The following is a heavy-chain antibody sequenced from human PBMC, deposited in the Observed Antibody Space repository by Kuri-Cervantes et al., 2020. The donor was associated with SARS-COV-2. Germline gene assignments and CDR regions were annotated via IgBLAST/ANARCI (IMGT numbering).Heavy chain of an antibody. Sequence: GSLRLSCTVSGGSISSYYWSWIRQPPGKGLEWIGYIYYSGGTNYNPSLKSRVTISVDTSKNQFSLKLSSVTAADTAVYYCARVNDYYFDYWGQGTLVTVSS. D-gene: IGHD1-1*01. V-gene: IGHV4-59*01. CDR3: ARVNDYYFDY. CDR2: IYYSGGT. CDR1: GGSISSYY. J-gene: IGHJ4*02.